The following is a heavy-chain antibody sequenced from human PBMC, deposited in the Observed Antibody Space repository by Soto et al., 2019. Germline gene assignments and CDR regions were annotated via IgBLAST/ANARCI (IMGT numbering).Heavy chain of an antibody. CDR3: ARDSTGTTKSNWFDP. Sequence: QVQLVQSGAEVKKPGSSVKVSCKASGGTFSSYTISWVRQAPGQGLEWMGRIIPILGIANYAQKFQGRVTIXXDXSXXPAYMELSSLRSEDTAVYYCARDSTGTTKSNWFDPWGQGTLVTVSS. CDR1: GGTFSSYT. CDR2: IIPILGIA. D-gene: IGHD1-1*01. V-gene: IGHV1-69*08. J-gene: IGHJ5*02.